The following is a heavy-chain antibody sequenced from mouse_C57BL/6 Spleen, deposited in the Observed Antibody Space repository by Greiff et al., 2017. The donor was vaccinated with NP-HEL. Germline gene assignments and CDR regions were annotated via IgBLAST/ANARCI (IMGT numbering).Heavy chain of an antibody. V-gene: IGHV1-64*01. D-gene: IGHD4-1*01. Sequence: QVQLQQPGAELVKPGASVKLSCKASGYTFTSYWMHWVKQRPGQGLEWIGMIHPNSGSTNYNEKFKSKATLTVDKSSSTAYMQLSSLTSEDSAVYYCARSGGNWGLAYWGQGTTLTVSS. CDR2: IHPNSGST. CDR3: ARSGGNWGLAY. J-gene: IGHJ2*01. CDR1: GYTFTSYW.